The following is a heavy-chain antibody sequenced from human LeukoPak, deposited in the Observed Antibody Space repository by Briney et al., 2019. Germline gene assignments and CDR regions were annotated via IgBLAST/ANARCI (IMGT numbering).Heavy chain of an antibody. CDR2: ISAGGGST. Sequence: PGGSLRLSCAASGLTFSDYSMTWVRQAPGKGLFWVSGISAGGGSTYYADSMKGRFTISRDNSKNTLYLQVNSLRAEDTAMYYCARNILFAFDIWGQGTMVTVSS. CDR1: GLTFSDYS. J-gene: IGHJ3*02. V-gene: IGHV3-23*01. CDR3: ARNILFAFDI. D-gene: IGHD2/OR15-2a*01.